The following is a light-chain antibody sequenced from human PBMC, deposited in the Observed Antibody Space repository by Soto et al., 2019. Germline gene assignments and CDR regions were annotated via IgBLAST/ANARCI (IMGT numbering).Light chain of an antibody. CDR3: QQADSFPLS. Sequence: DIPMTQSPSSVSASIGDTVTISCRASQSIYKWLVWYQQKPGKAPKLLIYAASSLQSGVPSRFSGSGYGTDFTLTISSLQPEDFATYYCQQADSFPLSFGGGTKVEI. CDR2: AAS. CDR1: QSIYKW. J-gene: IGKJ4*01. V-gene: IGKV1-12*01.